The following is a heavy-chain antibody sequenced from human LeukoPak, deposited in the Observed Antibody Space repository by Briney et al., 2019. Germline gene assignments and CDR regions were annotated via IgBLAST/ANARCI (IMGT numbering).Heavy chain of an antibody. Sequence: SVNVSCKASGGTVSSYAISWVRQAPGQGLEWMGRIIPILGIANYAQKFQGRVTITADKSTSTAYMELSSLRSEDTAVYYFAKPPSIAAANDYWGQGTLVTVSS. CDR1: GGTVSSYA. D-gene: IGHD6-13*01. CDR2: IIPILGIA. J-gene: IGHJ4*02. V-gene: IGHV1-69*04. CDR3: AKPPSIAAANDY.